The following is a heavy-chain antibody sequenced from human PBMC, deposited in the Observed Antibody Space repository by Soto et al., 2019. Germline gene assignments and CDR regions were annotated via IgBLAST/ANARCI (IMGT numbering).Heavy chain of an antibody. CDR3: ARNWLDP. CDR2: INHSGST. Sequence: PSETLSLTCAVYGGSFSGYYWSWIRQPPGKGLEWIGEINHSGSTNYNPSLKSRVTISVDTSKNQFSLKLSSVTAEDTAVYYCARNWLDPWGQGTLVTVSS. J-gene: IGHJ5*02. V-gene: IGHV4-34*01. CDR1: GGSFSGYY.